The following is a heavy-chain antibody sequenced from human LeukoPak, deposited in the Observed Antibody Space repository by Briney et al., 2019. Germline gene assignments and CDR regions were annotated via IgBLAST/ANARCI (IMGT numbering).Heavy chain of an antibody. Sequence: SSETLSLTCTVSGGSISSYYWSWIRQPPGKGLEWIGYIYYSGSTNYNPSLKSRVTISVDTSKNQFSLKLSSVTAADTAVYYCARDGGAGGSCCDFDYWGQGTLVTVSS. CDR1: GGSISSYY. J-gene: IGHJ4*02. CDR2: IYYSGST. D-gene: IGHD2-15*01. V-gene: IGHV4-59*01. CDR3: ARDGGAGGSCCDFDY.